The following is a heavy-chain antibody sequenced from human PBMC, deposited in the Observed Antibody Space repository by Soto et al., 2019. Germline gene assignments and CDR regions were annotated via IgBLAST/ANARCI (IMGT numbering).Heavy chain of an antibody. Sequence: QVQLQESGPGLVKPSQTLSLTCTVSGGSISSGGYYWSWIRQHPGKGLEWVGYIYYSGGTYYNPSLNSRVTISVDTSKTPVSLRLGLVPAAGTAVYYCARKWAYGGKSNWFDPWGKGTLVTVSS. CDR2: IYYSGGT. J-gene: IGHJ5*01. CDR3: ARKWAYGGKSNWFDP. D-gene: IGHD4-17*01. V-gene: IGHV4-31*03. CDR1: GGSISSGGYY.